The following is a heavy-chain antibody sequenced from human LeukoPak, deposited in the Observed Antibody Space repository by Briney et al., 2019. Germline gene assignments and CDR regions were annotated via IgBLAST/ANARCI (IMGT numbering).Heavy chain of an antibody. D-gene: IGHD2-15*01. CDR2: IYYTGST. Sequence: SEALSLTCTVSGGSISSYYWSCIRQPPGEGLEWIGYIYYTGSTNYNPSLKSRVTISVDTSKNQFSLKLSSVTAADTAVYYCARDQGVPSGGLDYWGQGTLVTVSS. J-gene: IGHJ4*02. CDR3: ARDQGVPSGGLDY. CDR1: GGSISSYY. V-gene: IGHV4-59*01.